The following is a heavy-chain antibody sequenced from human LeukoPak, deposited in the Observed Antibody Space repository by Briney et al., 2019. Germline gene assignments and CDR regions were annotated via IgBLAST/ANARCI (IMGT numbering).Heavy chain of an antibody. V-gene: IGHV4-31*03. J-gene: IGHJ4*02. CDR1: GGSISSGAYY. D-gene: IGHD3-22*01. Sequence: SQTLSLTCTVSGGSISSGAYYWSWIRQHPGKGLEWIGYIYYSGSTYYNPSLRSRVTISVDTSENQFSLSLRSVTAADTAVYYCARGDSSGYYTPVTSWGQGTLVTVSS. CDR3: ARGDSSGYYTPVTS. CDR2: IYYSGST.